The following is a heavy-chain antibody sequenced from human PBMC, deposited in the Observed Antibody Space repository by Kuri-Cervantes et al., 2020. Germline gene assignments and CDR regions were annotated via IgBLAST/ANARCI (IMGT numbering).Heavy chain of an antibody. V-gene: IGHV3-33*06. CDR1: GFTFSSYG. CDR2: IWYDGSNK. D-gene: IGHD6-6*01. J-gene: IGHJ6*02. Sequence: GESLKISCAASGFTFSSYGMHWVRQAPGKGLEWVAVIWYDGSNKYYADSVKGRFTISRDNSKNTLYLQMNSLRAEDTAVYYCAKDLDRVRQLDYHYYGMDVWGQGTTVTVSS. CDR3: AKDLDRVRQLDYHYYGMDV.